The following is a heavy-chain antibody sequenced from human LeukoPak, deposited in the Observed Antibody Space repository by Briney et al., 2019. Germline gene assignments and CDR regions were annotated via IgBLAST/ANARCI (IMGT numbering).Heavy chain of an antibody. Sequence: ASVKVSCKASGYTFTGYYMHWVRQAPGQGLEWMGWINPNSGGTNYAQKFQGWVTMTRDTSINTAYMELSRLKSDDTAVYYCARSPSYGDSTDYWGQGTLVTVSS. CDR2: INPNSGGT. CDR3: ARSPSYGDSTDY. V-gene: IGHV1-2*04. D-gene: IGHD4-17*01. J-gene: IGHJ4*02. CDR1: GYTFTGYY.